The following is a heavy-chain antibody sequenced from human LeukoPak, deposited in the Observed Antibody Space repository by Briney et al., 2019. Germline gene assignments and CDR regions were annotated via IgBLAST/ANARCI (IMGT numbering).Heavy chain of an antibody. V-gene: IGHV3-21*01. CDR1: GFTFSRYS. CDR2: ITLSNST. D-gene: IGHD4-23*01. CDR3: ARDYPNDCSGRTCPSPFDY. Sequence: PGGSLRLSYAASGFTFSRYSMAWVRQAPGKGLEWVSSITLSNSTSYADSVRGRFTISRANAWNSLYLQMNSLRVEDTAIYYCARDYPNDCSGRTCPSPFDYWGQGIQVTVSP. J-gene: IGHJ4*02.